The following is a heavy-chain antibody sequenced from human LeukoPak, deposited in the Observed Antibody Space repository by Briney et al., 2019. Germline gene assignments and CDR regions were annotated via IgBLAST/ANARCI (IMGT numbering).Heavy chain of an antibody. Sequence: GGSLRLSCAASRFSFSNYWMHWVRQAPGKGLVWVSRVKSDGSNPSYADSVKGRFTISRENSKNTLYLQMSSLRADDTAVYYCAKSGSTWYDYFDFWGQGALVTVSS. CDR3: AKSGSTWYDYFDF. D-gene: IGHD6-13*01. V-gene: IGHV3-74*01. CDR2: VKSDGSNP. J-gene: IGHJ4*02. CDR1: RFSFSNYW.